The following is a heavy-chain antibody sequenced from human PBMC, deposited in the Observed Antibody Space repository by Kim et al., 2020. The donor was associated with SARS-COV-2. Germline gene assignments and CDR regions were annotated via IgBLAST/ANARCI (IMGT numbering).Heavy chain of an antibody. D-gene: IGHD6-13*01. J-gene: IGHJ3*02. CDR1: GFTFSSYA. CDR3: ARDARRPIAAAGTSAFDI. V-gene: IGHV3-30-3*01. CDR2: ISYDGSNK. Sequence: GGSLRLSCAASGFTFSSYAMHWVRQAPGKGLEWVAVISYDGSNKYYADSVKGLFTISRDNSKNTLYLQMNSLRAEDTAVYYCARDARRPIAAAGTSAFDIWGQGTMVTVSS.